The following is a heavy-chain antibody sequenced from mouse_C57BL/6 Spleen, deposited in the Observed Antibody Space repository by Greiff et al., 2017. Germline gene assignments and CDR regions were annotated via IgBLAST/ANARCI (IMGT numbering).Heavy chain of an antibody. CDR3: ARGDDSAPY. V-gene: IGHV1-64*01. CDR1: GYTFTSYW. D-gene: IGHD2-4*01. J-gene: IGHJ2*01. CDR2: IHPNSGST. Sequence: QVQLQQPGAELVKPGASVKLSCKASGYTFTSYWMHWVKQRPGQGLEWIGMIHPNSGSTNYNEKFKSKATLTVDKSSSTAYMQLSSLTSEDSAVYYCARGDDSAPYGGQGTTLTVSS.